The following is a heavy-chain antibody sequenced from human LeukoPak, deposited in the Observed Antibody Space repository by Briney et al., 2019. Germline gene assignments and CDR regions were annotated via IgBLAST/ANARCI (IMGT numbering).Heavy chain of an antibody. Sequence: SETLSLTCTVSSGSISTSNYYWGWVRQPPGKALEWIGNIFYSGSTYYSPSLKSRVTISVDTSKNQFSLKLSSVTAADTAVYYCARGRTTATPWGQGTLVTVSS. CDR1: SGSISTSNYY. CDR3: ARGRTTATP. CDR2: IFYSGST. J-gene: IGHJ5*02. V-gene: IGHV4-39*07. D-gene: IGHD4-11*01.